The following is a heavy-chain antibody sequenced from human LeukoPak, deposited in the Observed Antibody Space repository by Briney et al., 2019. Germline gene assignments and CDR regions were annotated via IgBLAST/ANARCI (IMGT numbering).Heavy chain of an antibody. D-gene: IGHD3-22*01. CDR1: GGSISSGGYY. J-gene: IGHJ4*02. CDR3: AIDISGLNFDY. V-gene: IGHV4-61*02. CDR2: IYTGGST. Sequence: SETLSLTCTVSGGSISSGGYYWNWIRQPAGKGLEWIGRIYTGGSTNYNPSLKSRVTMSVDTSKNQFSLKLSSVTAADTAMYYCAIDISGLNFDYWGQGTLVTVSS.